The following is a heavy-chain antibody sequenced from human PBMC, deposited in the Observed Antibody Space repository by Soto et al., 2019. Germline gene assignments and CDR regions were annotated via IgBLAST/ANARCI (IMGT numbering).Heavy chain of an antibody. Sequence: SETLSLTCTVSVGSISSYYWSWIRQPPGKGLEWIGYIYYSGSTNYNPSLKSRVTISVDTSKNQFSLKLSSVTAADTAVYYCARENWKDPESPYYFDYWGQGTLVTVSS. V-gene: IGHV4-59*01. D-gene: IGHD1-1*01. J-gene: IGHJ4*02. CDR3: ARENWKDPESPYYFDY. CDR1: VGSISSYY. CDR2: IYYSGST.